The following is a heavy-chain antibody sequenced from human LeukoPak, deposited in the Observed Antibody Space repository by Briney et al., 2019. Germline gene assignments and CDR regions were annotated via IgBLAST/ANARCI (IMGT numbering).Heavy chain of an antibody. D-gene: IGHD6-19*01. V-gene: IGHV4-34*01. J-gene: IGHJ4*02. CDR1: GGSFSGYY. Sequence: SETLSLTCAVYGGSFSGYYWSWLRQPPGKGLEWIGEINHSGSTNYNPSLKSRVTISVDTSKNQFSLKLSSVTAADTAVYYCARGWVSVAGTILYYFDYWGQGTLVTVSS. CDR2: INHSGST. CDR3: ARGWVSVAGTILYYFDY.